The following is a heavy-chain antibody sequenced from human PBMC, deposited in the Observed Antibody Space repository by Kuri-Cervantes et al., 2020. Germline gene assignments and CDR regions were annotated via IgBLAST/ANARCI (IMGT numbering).Heavy chain of an antibody. J-gene: IGHJ4*02. D-gene: IGHD2-2*01. V-gene: IGHV3-33*01. CDR2: IWYDGSNK. CDR1: GFTFSSYG. Sequence: GGSLRLSCAASGFTFSSYGMHWVRQAPGKGLEWVAVIWYDGSNKYYADSVKGRFTISRDNSKNTLYLQMNSLRAEDTAVYYCARDGVPAAMSLDYWGQGTLVTVSS. CDR3: ARDGVPAAMSLDY.